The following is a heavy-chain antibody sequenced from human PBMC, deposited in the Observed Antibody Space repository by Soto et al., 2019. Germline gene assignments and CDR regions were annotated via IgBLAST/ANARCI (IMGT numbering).Heavy chain of an antibody. V-gene: IGHV3-74*01. CDR3: ARRWTGGY. J-gene: IGHJ4*02. Sequence: EVQLVESGGDLVQPGGSLRLSCAVSGLTFSGYRMHWVRQAPGKGLVWVSRVNSDGTSTAYADSVKGRFTISRDNAKNTIYLQMTSLTAEDTAVYYCARRWTGGYRGQGTLVTVS. CDR1: GLTFSGYR. CDR2: VNSDGTST. D-gene: IGHD2-15*01.